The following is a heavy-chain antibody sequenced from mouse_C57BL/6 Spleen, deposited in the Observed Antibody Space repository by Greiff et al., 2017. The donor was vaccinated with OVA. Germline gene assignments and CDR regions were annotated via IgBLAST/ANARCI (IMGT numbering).Heavy chain of an antibody. CDR3: ASTAQATSDY. Sequence: QVQLQQSGPELVKPGASVKISCKASGYAFSSSWMNWVKQRPGKGLEWIGRIYPGDGDTNYNGKFKGKATLTADKSSSTAYMQLSSLTSEDSAVYFCASTAQATSDYWGQGTTLTVSS. CDR1: GYAFSSSW. D-gene: IGHD3-2*02. CDR2: IYPGDGDT. V-gene: IGHV1-82*01. J-gene: IGHJ2*01.